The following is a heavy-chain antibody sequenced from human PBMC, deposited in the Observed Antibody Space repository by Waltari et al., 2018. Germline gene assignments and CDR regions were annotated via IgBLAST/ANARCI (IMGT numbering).Heavy chain of an antibody. V-gene: IGHV4-59*01. CDR3: ARVSAAGGTRLFDY. J-gene: IGHJ4*02. CDR2: IYSSGTT. Sequence: QVQLQESGPGLVKPSETLSLTCTVSVGSLNNYYWNWIRQPPGKGLEWIGFIYSSGTTHHPPPLQSRVPISIDTSKNQFSLNLSSVTAADTAVYYWARVSAAGGTRLFDYWGQGTLVTVSS. D-gene: IGHD6-13*01. CDR1: VGSLNNYY.